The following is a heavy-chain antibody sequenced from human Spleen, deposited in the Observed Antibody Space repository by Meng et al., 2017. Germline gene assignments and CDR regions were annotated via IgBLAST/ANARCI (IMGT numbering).Heavy chain of an antibody. V-gene: IGHV1-46*01. CDR3: ARVYRSGYYSDAFDI. D-gene: IGHD3-22*01. CDR2: INPSGGST. J-gene: IGHJ3*02. Sequence: ASVKVSCKASGYTFTSYYMHWVRQAPGHGLEWMGIINPSGGSTSYARKFQGRVTMTRDTSTSTVYMELSSLRSEDTAVYYCARVYRSGYYSDAFDIWGQGTMVTVSS. CDR1: GYTFTSYY.